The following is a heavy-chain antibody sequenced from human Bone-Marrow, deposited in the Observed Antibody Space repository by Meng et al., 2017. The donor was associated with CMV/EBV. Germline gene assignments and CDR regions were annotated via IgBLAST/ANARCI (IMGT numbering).Heavy chain of an antibody. V-gene: IGHV3-30-3*01. CDR1: GFTFSSYA. CDR2: ISYDGSNK. J-gene: IGHJ6*02. D-gene: IGHD1-26*01. CDR3: ARVEGGSYYAYYYYGMEV. Sequence: GESLKISCAASGFTFSSYAMHWVRQAPGKGLEWVAVISYDGSNKYYADSVKGRFTISRDNSKNTLYLQMNSLRAEDTAVYYCARVEGGSYYAYYYYGMEVWGQWTTVNVSS.